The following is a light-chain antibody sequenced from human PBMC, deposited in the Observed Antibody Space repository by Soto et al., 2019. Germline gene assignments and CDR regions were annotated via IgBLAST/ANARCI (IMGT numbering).Light chain of an antibody. CDR3: TSYTSSSTYV. Sequence: QSVLTQPASVSGSPGHSITISCTGTSSDVGGYNYVFWYQHPPGKAPKLMIYDVTNRPSGVSNRFSGSKSGNTASLTISGLQAEDEADYYCTSYTSSSTYVFGTGTKVTVL. CDR2: DVT. CDR1: SSDVGGYNY. J-gene: IGLJ1*01. V-gene: IGLV2-14*03.